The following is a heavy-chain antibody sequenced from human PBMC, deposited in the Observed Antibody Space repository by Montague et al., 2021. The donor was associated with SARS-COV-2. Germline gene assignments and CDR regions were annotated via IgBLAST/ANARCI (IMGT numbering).Heavy chain of an antibody. CDR2: INHRGTS. J-gene: IGHJ4*01. CDR3: ARGRQHFNMIVVVMTGGEYYFDX. D-gene: IGHD3-22*01. V-gene: IGHV4-34*01. CDR1: GGSITDYY. Sequence: SETLSLTCAVYGGSITDYYWSWIRQPPGKGLEWIGEINHRGTSNYNPSLKSRVSISVDTSKNQFSLYLGSVTAADTAVYYCARGRQHFNMIVVVMTGGEYYFDXWAQGTLATVSS.